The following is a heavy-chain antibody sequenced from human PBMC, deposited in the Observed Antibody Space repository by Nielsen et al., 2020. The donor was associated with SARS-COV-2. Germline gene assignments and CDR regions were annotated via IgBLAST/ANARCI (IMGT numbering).Heavy chain of an antibody. CDR1: GFTFSSYG. Sequence: SCAASGFTFSSYGLPWVRQAPGKGLEWVAVLWYDGIKTQYADSVKGRFTISRDNSKNTLYLQMNSLRAADTAVYYCVRDLDAGEGGGRYRVWVDPWGQGTLVTVSS. V-gene: IGHV3-33*08. CDR3: VRDLDAGEGGGRYRVWVDP. D-gene: IGHD3-16*02. CDR2: LWYDGIKT. J-gene: IGHJ5*02.